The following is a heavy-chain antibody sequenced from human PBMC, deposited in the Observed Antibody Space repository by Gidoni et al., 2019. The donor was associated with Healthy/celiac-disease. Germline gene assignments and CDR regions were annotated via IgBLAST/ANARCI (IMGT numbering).Heavy chain of an antibody. D-gene: IGHD6-19*01. Sequence: EVQLLESGGGLVQPGGSLRISCAASGFTFRSYAMSWVRQAPGKGLEWVSAISGSGGSTYYADSVKGRFTISRDNSKNTLYLQMNSLRAEDTAVYYCAKSKDSSGWINFDYWGQGTLVTVSS. CDR3: AKSKDSSGWINFDY. J-gene: IGHJ4*02. V-gene: IGHV3-23*01. CDR1: GFTFRSYA. CDR2: ISGSGGST.